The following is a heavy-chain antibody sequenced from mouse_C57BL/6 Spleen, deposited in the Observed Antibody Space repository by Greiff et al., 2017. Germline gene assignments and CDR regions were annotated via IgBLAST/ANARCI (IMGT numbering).Heavy chain of an antibody. Sequence: QVQLQQPGAELVMPGASVKLSCKASGYTFTSYWMHWVKQRPGQGLEWIGEIDPSDSYTNYNQKFKGKSTLTVDKSSSTAYMQLSRLTSEDSAVYYCARGREDYYSNSLYYFDYWGQGTTLTVSS. CDR3: ARGREDYYSNSLYYFDY. CDR1: GYTFTSYW. D-gene: IGHD2-5*01. V-gene: IGHV1-69*01. J-gene: IGHJ2*01. CDR2: IDPSDSYT.